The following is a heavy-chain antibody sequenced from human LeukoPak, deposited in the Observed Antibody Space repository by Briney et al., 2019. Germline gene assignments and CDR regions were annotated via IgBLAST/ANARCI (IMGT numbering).Heavy chain of an antibody. CDR1: GYTFTGYY. D-gene: IGHD4-17*01. CDR3: AREMNYDDYRTSDY. Sequence: ASVKVSRKASGYTFTGYYMHWVRQAPGRGFEWLGRVDSKSGGTNYAQKFQGRVTMTRDTSISTVYMQLISLRSDDTAVYYCAREMNYDDYRTSDYWGQGTLVTVSS. V-gene: IGHV1-2*02. J-gene: IGHJ4*02. CDR2: VDSKSGGT.